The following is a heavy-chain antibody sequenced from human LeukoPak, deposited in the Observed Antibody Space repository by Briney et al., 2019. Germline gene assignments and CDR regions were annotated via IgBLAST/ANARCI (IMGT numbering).Heavy chain of an antibody. CDR2: ISSSSSYI. CDR3: ARAGAYYYGSGDNWFDP. D-gene: IGHD3-10*01. J-gene: IGHJ5*02. Sequence: GGSLRLSCAASGFTFSSYSMNWVRQAPGKGLEWVSSISSSSSYIYYADSVKGRFTISRDNAKNSLYLQMNSLRAEDTAVYYCARAGAYYYGSGDNWFDPWGQGTLVTVSS. CDR1: GFTFSSYS. V-gene: IGHV3-21*01.